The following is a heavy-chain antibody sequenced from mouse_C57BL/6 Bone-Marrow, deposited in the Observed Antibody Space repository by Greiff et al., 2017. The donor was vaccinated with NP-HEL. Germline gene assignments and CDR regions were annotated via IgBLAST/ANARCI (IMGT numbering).Heavy chain of an antibody. CDR2: IRSKSSNYAT. Sequence: EVHLVESGGGLVQPKGSLKLSCAASGFTFNTYAMHWVRQAPGKGLEWVARIRSKSSNYATYYADSVKDRFTISRDDSQSMLYLQMNNLKTEDTAMYYCVVTTVVPHYYAMDYWGQGTSVTVSS. V-gene: IGHV10-3*01. CDR3: VVTTVVPHYYAMDY. CDR1: GFTFNTYA. J-gene: IGHJ4*01. D-gene: IGHD1-1*01.